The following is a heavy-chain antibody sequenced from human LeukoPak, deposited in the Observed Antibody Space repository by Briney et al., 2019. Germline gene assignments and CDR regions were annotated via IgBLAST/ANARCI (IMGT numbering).Heavy chain of an antibody. D-gene: IGHD1-14*01. CDR1: GYTFTSYG. CDR2: ISVYNGNT. CDR3: ARATAGNFDY. J-gene: IGHJ4*02. Sequence: AAVKVSCKASGYTFTSYGISWVRQAPGQGLEWMGWISVYNGNTNYAQKFQGRVTMTTDTSTSTAYMELRSLISDDTAVYYCARATAGNFDYWGQGTLVTVSS. V-gene: IGHV1-18*01.